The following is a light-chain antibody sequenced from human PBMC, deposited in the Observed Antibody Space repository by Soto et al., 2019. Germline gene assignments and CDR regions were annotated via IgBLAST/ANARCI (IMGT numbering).Light chain of an antibody. CDR1: QNISNW. Sequence: DIQMTQSPSTLSASVGDRVTITCRASQNISNWLAWYQQKPGKAPKLLIYEASSLESGVPSRFSSSGSGTEFTLTISSLQPDDFATYYCQQYNILWTFGQGTKVEIK. CDR2: EAS. V-gene: IGKV1-5*03. J-gene: IGKJ1*01. CDR3: QQYNILWT.